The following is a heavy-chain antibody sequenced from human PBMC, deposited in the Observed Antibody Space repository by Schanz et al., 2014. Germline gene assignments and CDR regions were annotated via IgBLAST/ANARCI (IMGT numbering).Heavy chain of an antibody. CDR1: GFTFENYA. CDR2: ISGSGGNT. CDR3: AKDAENSAMITAYFDY. V-gene: IGHV3-23*01. Sequence: ESGGGVVRPGGSLRLSCAASGFTFENYALTWVRQVPGRGLELVSIISGSGGNTYYADAVRGRFTISRDNSKTTVYLQMNSLRAEVTAVYYFAKDAENSAMITAYFDYWGQGTLVTVSS. J-gene: IGHJ4*02. D-gene: IGHD5-18*01.